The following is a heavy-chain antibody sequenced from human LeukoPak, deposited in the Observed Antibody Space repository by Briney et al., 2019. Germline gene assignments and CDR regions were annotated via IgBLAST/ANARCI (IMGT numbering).Heavy chain of an antibody. J-gene: IGHJ4*02. D-gene: IGHD3-3*01. Sequence: GGSLRLSCAASRFTFKNYGMHWVRQAPGKGLEWVAVIWYDGSDQRLIDSVKGRFTISRANAKNSLFLQMNSLRAEDTAVYYCARGPHGGFVIIPTEFWGQGTLVTVSS. CDR3: ARGPHGGFVIIPTEF. CDR2: IWYDGSDQ. V-gene: IGHV3-33*01. CDR1: RFTFKNYG.